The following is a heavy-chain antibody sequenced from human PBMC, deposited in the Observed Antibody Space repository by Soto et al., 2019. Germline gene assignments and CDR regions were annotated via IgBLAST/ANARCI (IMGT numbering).Heavy chain of an antibody. J-gene: IGHJ1*01. V-gene: IGHV1-18*04. Sequence: QVQLVQSGGEVKKPGASVKVSCKASGYNFGSYGIAWVRQAPGQGLEWMGWTSAYNGDTYYAQKFQRRVTMTTDTSTNTGHMELRSLSSDDTAVYYCARVEDYFDSSGYEHWGQGTLVTVSS. CDR1: GYNFGSYG. CDR2: TSAYNGDT. D-gene: IGHD3-22*01. CDR3: ARVEDYFDSSGYEH.